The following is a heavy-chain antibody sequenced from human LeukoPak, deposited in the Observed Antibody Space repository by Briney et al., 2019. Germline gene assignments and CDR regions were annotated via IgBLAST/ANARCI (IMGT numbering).Heavy chain of an antibody. J-gene: IGHJ6*03. CDR3: ATERYYYGSGIPGYYMDV. V-gene: IGHV4-39*07. CDR2: IYYSGST. Sequence: KPSETLSLTCTVSGGSISSSSYYWGWIRQPPGKGLEWIGSIYYSGSTYYNPSLKSRVTISVDTSKNQFSLKLSSVTAADTAVYYCATERYYYGSGIPGYYMDVWGKGTTVTISS. CDR1: GGSISSSSYY. D-gene: IGHD3-10*01.